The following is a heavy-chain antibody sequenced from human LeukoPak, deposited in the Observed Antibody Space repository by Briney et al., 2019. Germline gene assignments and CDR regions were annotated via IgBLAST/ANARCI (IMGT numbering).Heavy chain of an antibody. CDR2: INHSGST. CDR1: GGSFSGYY. Sequence: PSETLSLTCAVYGGSFSGYYWSWIRQPPGKGLEWIGEINHSGSTNYNPSLKSRVTISVDTSKNQFSLKLSSVTAADTAVYYCARGGTWDIVVVVAATGSYFDYWGQGTLVTVSS. J-gene: IGHJ4*02. CDR3: ARGGTWDIVVVVAATGSYFDY. D-gene: IGHD2-15*01. V-gene: IGHV4-34*01.